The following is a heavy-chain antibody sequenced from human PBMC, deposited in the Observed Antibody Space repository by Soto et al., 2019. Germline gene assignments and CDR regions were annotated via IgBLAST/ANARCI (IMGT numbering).Heavy chain of an antibody. Sequence: QVQLQESGPGLVKPSQTLSLTCTVSGGSISSGDYYWSWIRQPPGKGLEWIGYIYYSGSTYYNPSLKSRVTISVDTSKNQFSLKLSSVTAADTAVYYCARHHYVYDILTGYGYYYGMDVWGQGTTVTVSS. CDR2: IYYSGST. CDR1: GGSISSGDYY. CDR3: ARHHYVYDILTGYGYYYGMDV. D-gene: IGHD3-9*01. V-gene: IGHV4-30-4*01. J-gene: IGHJ6*02.